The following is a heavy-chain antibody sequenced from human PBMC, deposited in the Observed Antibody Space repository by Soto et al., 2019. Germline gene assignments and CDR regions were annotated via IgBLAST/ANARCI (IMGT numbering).Heavy chain of an antibody. Sequence: ASVKVSCKASGGTFSSYAISWVRQAPVQGLEWMGGIIPIPGTANYAQKFQGRVTITADESTSTAYMELSSLRSEDTAVYYCARSQGSSTSLEIYYYYYYGMDVWGQGTTVTVSS. J-gene: IGHJ6*02. CDR3: ARSQGSSTSLEIYYYYYYGMDV. CDR1: GGTFSSYA. CDR2: IIPIPGTA. D-gene: IGHD2-2*01. V-gene: IGHV1-69*13.